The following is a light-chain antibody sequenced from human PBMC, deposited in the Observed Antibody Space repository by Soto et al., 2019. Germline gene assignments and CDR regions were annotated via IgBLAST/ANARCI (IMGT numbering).Light chain of an antibody. CDR1: SGHSRYA. J-gene: IGLJ2*01. V-gene: IGLV4-69*01. CDR2: LSSDGSP. Sequence: QSVLTQSPSASAYLGASVKLTCTLSSGHSRYAIAWHQQQPEKGPRYVMTLSSDGSPSQGDGIPDRFSGSSSGAERYLTISSLQSEDEADYYCQTWDTGARVVFGVGTKLTVL. CDR3: QTWDTGARVV.